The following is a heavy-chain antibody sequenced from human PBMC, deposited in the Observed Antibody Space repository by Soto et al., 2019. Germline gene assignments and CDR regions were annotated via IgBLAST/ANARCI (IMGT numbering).Heavy chain of an antibody. J-gene: IGHJ4*02. CDR2: IYWDGES. D-gene: IGHD1-1*01. V-gene: IGHV2-5*02. Sequence: QITLKAAGPTLVKPTETLTLTCTFSGFSFTTTRMGVGWTRQPPGKALAWLALIYWDGESRYNPLLRRRLTRIEDTSEHQVVLTMSNMDTKDTAKYYCAHRDSTGPTPYLDSWGQGIPVTVAS. CDR1: GFSFTTTRMG. CDR3: AHRDSTGPTPYLDS.